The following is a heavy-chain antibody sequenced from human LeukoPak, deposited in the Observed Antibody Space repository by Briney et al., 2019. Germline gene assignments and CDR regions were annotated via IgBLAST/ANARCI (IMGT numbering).Heavy chain of an antibody. Sequence: GGSLRLSCAASGFTVSSNYMNWVRQAPGKGLEWVSAINSGASTYYVDSVKGRFTVSRDNAKNTLYLQMNSLRAEDTAVYYCARETYSSGWYNDYWGQGTLVTVSS. J-gene: IGHJ4*02. V-gene: IGHV3-53*01. CDR3: ARETYSSGWYNDY. CDR2: INSGAST. CDR1: GFTVSSNY. D-gene: IGHD6-19*01.